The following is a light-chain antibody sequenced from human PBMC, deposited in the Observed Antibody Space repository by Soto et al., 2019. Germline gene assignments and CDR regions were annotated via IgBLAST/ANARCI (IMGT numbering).Light chain of an antibody. CDR2: DVS. J-gene: IGLJ1*01. V-gene: IGLV2-14*01. CDR3: SSYTSSSTYV. Sequence: QSALTQPASVSGSPGQSITISCTGTSSDVGGYNYVSWYQQRPGKAPKLMIYDVSNRPSGVSNRFSGSKSGNTASLTISGLQAEDEADYYCSSYTSSSTYVCGTGTKLTVL. CDR1: SSDVGGYNY.